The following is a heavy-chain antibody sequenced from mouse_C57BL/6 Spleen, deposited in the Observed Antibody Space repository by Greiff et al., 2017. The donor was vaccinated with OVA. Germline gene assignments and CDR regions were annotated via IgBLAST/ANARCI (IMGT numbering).Heavy chain of an antibody. D-gene: IGHD1-1*01. V-gene: IGHV1-82*01. CDR3: ATYYGSSYFAY. J-gene: IGHJ3*01. Sequence: QVHVKQSGPELVKPGASVKISCKASGYAFSSSWMNWVKQRPGKGLEWIGRIYPGDGDTNYNGKFKGKATLTADKSSSTAYMKLISLTSEDSAVYFCATYYGSSYFAYWGQGTLVTVSA. CDR1: GYAFSSSW. CDR2: IYPGDGDT.